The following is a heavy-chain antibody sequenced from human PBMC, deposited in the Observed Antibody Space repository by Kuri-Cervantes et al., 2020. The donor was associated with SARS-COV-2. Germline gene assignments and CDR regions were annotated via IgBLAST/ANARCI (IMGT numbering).Heavy chain of an antibody. Sequence: ESLKISCAVYGGSFSGYYWSWIRQPPGKGLEWIGEINHSGSTNYNPSLKSRVTISVDTSKSQSSLKLSSVTAADTAVYYCARGTSGRDDFWSGYYVGYYYYYGMDVWGQGTTVTVSS. D-gene: IGHD3-3*01. CDR2: INHSGST. CDR1: GGSFSGYY. CDR3: ARGTSGRDDFWSGYYVGYYYYYGMDV. V-gene: IGHV4-34*01. J-gene: IGHJ6*02.